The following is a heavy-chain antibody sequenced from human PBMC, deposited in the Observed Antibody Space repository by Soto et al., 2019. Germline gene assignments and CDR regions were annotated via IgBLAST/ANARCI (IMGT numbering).Heavy chain of an antibody. CDR1: GFTFTSYG. Sequence: QAHLVESGGGVVQPGRSLRLSCAASGFTFTSYGMHWVRQAPGTRLEWVAGISYDGGLQHYADSVKGRFTISRDTSKNMVLLQMNSLRAEDTAVYYCVSDRGYGHASVPYSWGQGTLVSVSS. CDR2: ISYDGGLQ. CDR3: VSDRGYGHASVPYS. D-gene: IGHD5-18*01. J-gene: IGHJ4*02. V-gene: IGHV3-30*03.